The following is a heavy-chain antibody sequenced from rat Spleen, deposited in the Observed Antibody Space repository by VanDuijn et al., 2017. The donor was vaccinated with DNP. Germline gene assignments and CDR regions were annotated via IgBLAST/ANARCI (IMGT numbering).Heavy chain of an antibody. Sequence: EVQLVESGGGLVQPGRSLKLSCVVSGITFSDHNMAWVRQAPTKGLEWVATISSDGSDTYYRDSVKGRYTISRDNAKSTLYLQMDSLRSEDTATYYCAGRPPPTRGPFDYWGQGVTVTVSS. J-gene: IGHJ2*01. V-gene: IGHV5-7*01. CDR2: ISSDGSDT. CDR3: AGRPPPTRGPFDY. CDR1: GITFSDHN. D-gene: IGHD1-4*01.